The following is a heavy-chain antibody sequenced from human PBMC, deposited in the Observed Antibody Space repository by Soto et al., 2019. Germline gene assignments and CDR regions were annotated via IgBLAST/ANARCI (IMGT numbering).Heavy chain of an antibody. D-gene: IGHD2-21*02. V-gene: IGHV4-30-4*01. CDR2: IYYSGST. CDR1: GGSISSGDYY. J-gene: IGHJ6*02. Sequence: KPSETLSLTCTVSGGSISSGDYYWSWIRQPPGKGLEWIGYIYYSGSTYYNPSLKSRVTISVDTSKNQFSLKLSSVTAADTAVYYCARVRLLSPRYYYYGMDVWGQGTTVTVSS. CDR3: ARVRLLSPRYYYYGMDV.